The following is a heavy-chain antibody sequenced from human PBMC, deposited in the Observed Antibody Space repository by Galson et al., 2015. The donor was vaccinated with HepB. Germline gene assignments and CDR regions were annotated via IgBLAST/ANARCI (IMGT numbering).Heavy chain of an antibody. V-gene: IGHV5-51*01. CDR1: GYTFTTYW. CDR3: AKGKINTNFDN. CDR2: IYPGDSDT. D-gene: IGHD1-1*01. J-gene: IGHJ4*02. Sequence: QSGAEVKKPGESLKISCKGSGYTFTTYWIAWVRQMPGKGLEWMGIIYPGDSDTRYSPSFQGQVTISADKSINTADPQWNSLKASAPAMYYCAKGKINTNFDNGGRGSLVTVSA.